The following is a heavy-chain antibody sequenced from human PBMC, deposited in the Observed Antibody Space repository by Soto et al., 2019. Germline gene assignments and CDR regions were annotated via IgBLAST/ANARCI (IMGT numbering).Heavy chain of an antibody. V-gene: IGHV1-69*06. J-gene: IGHJ4*02. CDR1: GGTFSSYA. CDR2: IIPIVGTA. Sequence: QVQLVQSVAEVKKPGSSVKVSCKASGGTFSSYAISWVRQAPGQGLEWMGGIIPIVGTANYAQKFQGRVTITADKSTSTVYVELSSVRADDTAVCYCARGYYDSRGNFDYWGQGTLVTVSS. D-gene: IGHD3-22*01. CDR3: ARGYYDSRGNFDY.